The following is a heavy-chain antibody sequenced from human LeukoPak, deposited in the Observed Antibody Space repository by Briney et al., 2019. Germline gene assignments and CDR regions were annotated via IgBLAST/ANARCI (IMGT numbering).Heavy chain of an antibody. Sequence: SETLSLTCTVSGGSISSSTYYWGWIRQPPGKGLEWIGNIYYSGSTYSNPSPKSRVTISVDTSKNQFSLKLSSVTAADTAVYYCARLEDYDSSGSDAFDIWGQGTMVTVSS. D-gene: IGHD3-22*01. CDR3: ARLEDYDSSGSDAFDI. V-gene: IGHV4-39*07. J-gene: IGHJ3*02. CDR2: IYYSGST. CDR1: GGSISSSTYY.